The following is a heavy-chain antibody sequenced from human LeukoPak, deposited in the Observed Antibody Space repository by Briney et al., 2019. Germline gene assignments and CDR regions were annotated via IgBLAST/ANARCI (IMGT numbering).Heavy chain of an antibody. CDR1: GYSFTSYW. CDR3: ARYLAATGTGWFDP. CDR2: IYPGDSNT. J-gene: IGHJ5*02. Sequence: GESLKISCKGSGYSFTSYWIDWVRQMPGKGLERMGTIYPGDSNTKYSPSFQGQVTISADKSITTAYLQWNSLKASDTAIYYCARYLAATGTGWFDPWGQGTLVTVSS. V-gene: IGHV5-51*01. D-gene: IGHD6-13*01.